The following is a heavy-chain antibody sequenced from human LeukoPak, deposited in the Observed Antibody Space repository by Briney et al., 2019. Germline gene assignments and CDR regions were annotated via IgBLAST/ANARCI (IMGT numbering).Heavy chain of an antibody. V-gene: IGHV3-23*01. J-gene: IGHJ4*02. Sequence: PGGSLRLSCAASGFTFSSYAMSWVRQAPGKGLEWVSAIGGSGGSTYYADSVKGRFTISRDNSKNTLYLQMNSLRAEDTAVYYCAKPGSEGPLYFDYWGQGTLVTVSS. D-gene: IGHD3-10*01. CDR2: IGGSGGST. CDR3: AKPGSEGPLYFDY. CDR1: GFTFSSYA.